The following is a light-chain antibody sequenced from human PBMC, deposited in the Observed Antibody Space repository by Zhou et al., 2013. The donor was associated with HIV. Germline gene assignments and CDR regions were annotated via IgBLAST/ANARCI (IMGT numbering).Light chain of an antibody. CDR3: QQYSTYSSVT. CDR1: QSISSW. Sequence: DIQMTQSPSTLSAFVGDRVTITCRASQSISSWLAWYQQKAGRAPKLLIYKASHLETGVPSRFSGSGSGTEFALTISSLQPDDVATYYCQQYSTYSSVTFGQGTRLEIK. CDR2: KAS. V-gene: IGKV1-5*03. J-gene: IGKJ5*01.